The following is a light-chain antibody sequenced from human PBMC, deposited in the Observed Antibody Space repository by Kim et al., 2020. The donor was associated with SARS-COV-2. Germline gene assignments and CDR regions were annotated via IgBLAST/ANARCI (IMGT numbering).Light chain of an antibody. CDR2: TAS. CDR3: LQHNSYPPLT. J-gene: IGKJ4*01. CDR1: QGISNY. Sequence: PVGDRVTITCRASQGISNYLAWFQQKPGKVHKRQIYTASSLQSGVPSRFSGSESGTEFTLTISSLKPEDFATYNCLQHNSYPPLTFGGGPKVDIK. V-gene: IGKV1-17*03.